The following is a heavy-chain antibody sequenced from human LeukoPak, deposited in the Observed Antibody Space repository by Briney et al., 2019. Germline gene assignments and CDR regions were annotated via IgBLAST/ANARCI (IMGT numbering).Heavy chain of an antibody. D-gene: IGHD6-19*01. V-gene: IGHV3-11*04. CDR1: GFTFSDYY. CDR3: ARASGIEQWPIPFYYYYMDV. Sequence: PGGSLRLSCAASGFTFSDYYMSWIRQAPGKGLEWVSYISSSGSTIYYADSVKGRFTISRDNAKNSLYLQMNSLRAEDTAVYYCARASGIEQWPIPFYYYYMDVWGKGTTVTVSS. J-gene: IGHJ6*03. CDR2: ISSSGSTI.